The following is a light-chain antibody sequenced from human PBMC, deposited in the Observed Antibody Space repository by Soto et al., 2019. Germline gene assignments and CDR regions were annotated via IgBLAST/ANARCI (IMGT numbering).Light chain of an antibody. CDR2: DAS. V-gene: IGKV3-15*01. CDR3: RQYDIWPPWT. CDR1: QSVGRK. Sequence: EIEMTQSPATLSVSPGERATLSCRSSQSVGRKLAWYQQKPGQAPRLLTYDASNRAMGVPARFSGSGSGTECTLTISSLQSEDVAVYLCRQYDIWPPWTFGQGTKVEI. J-gene: IGKJ1*01.